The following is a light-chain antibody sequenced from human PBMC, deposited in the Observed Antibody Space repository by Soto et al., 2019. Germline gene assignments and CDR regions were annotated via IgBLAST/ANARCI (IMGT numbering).Light chain of an antibody. CDR2: DVS. CDR1: SSDVGGYNY. Sequence: QSALTQPASVSGSPGQSITISCTGTSSDVGGYNYVSWYQQHPGKAPKLMIYDVSYRPSGVSNRFSDSKSGNTASLIISGLQAEDEADYYCSSSTSTSTGKVFGGGTKVTVL. CDR3: SSSTSTSTGKV. J-gene: IGLJ2*01. V-gene: IGLV2-14*01.